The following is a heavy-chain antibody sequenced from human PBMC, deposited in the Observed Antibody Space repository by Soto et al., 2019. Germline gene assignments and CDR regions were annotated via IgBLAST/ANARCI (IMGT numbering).Heavy chain of an antibody. CDR2: IWYDGSNK. Sequence: QVQLVESGGGVVQPGRSLRLSCAASGFTFSSYGMHWVRQAPGKGLEWVAVIWYDGSNKYYADSVKGRFTISRDNSKKMLYLQMNSLRAEATAVYYCARVHESSGHTLDYWGQGTLVTVSS. J-gene: IGHJ4*02. D-gene: IGHD3-22*01. CDR1: GFTFSSYG. CDR3: ARVHESSGHTLDY. V-gene: IGHV3-33*01.